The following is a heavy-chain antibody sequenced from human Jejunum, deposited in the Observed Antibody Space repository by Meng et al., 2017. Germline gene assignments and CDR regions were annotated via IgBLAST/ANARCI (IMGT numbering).Heavy chain of an antibody. J-gene: IGHJ4*02. CDR1: GYTFTSLN. D-gene: IGHD2-21*02. CDR2: MSPNSGNT. CDR3: ARGVTEGVDY. V-gene: IGHV1-8*01. Sequence: QVQLVHAGAEVKKPGAAVKVSCKASGYTFTSLNINWVRQATGQGPEWMGWMSPNSGNTGYAQKFQGRVTMTRDTSINTAYMELSSLTSEDTAVYYCARGVTEGVDYWGQGTLVTVSS.